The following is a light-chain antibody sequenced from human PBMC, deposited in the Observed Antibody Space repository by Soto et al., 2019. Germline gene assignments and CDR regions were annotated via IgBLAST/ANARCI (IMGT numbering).Light chain of an antibody. Sequence: QSVLTQPRSVSGSPGQSVTISCTGSSSDVGRYNYVSWYQQHPGRAPQLIISAGVPGRFSGSKSGNTASLTISGLQAEDEADYYCCSYAGSYTHWVFGGGTQLTVL. J-gene: IGLJ3*02. V-gene: IGLV2-11*01. CDR3: CSYAGSYTHWV. CDR1: SSDVGRYNY.